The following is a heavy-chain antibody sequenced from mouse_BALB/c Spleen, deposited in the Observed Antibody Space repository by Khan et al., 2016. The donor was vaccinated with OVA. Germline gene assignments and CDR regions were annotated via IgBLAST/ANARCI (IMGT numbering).Heavy chain of an antibody. CDR1: GYSFTSHT. Sequence: QVRLQQSGAELARPGASVKMSCKASGYSFTSHTMHWVKQRPGQGLEWIGYINPRSGYTNYNQKFNDKATLTADKSSSTAYMQLSSLTSEDSAVYYCARRTTGYALDYWGQGTSVTVSS. CDR3: ARRTTGYALDY. V-gene: IGHV1-4*01. CDR2: INPRSGYT. D-gene: IGHD2-14*01. J-gene: IGHJ4*01.